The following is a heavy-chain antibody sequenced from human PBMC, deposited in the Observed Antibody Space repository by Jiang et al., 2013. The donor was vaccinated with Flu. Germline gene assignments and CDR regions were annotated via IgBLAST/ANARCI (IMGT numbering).Heavy chain of an antibody. V-gene: IGHV3-21*01. Sequence: QLVESGGGLVKPGGSLRLSCAASGFTFSSYSMNWVRQAPGKGLEWVSSISSSSSYIYYADSVKGRFTISRDNAKNSLYLQMNSLRAEDTAVYYCARDDGYCSGGSCPISYYYGMDVWGKGTTVTVSS. J-gene: IGHJ6*04. CDR3: ARDDGYCSGGSCPISYYYGMDV. CDR2: ISSSSSYI. CDR1: GFTFSSYS. D-gene: IGHD2-15*01.